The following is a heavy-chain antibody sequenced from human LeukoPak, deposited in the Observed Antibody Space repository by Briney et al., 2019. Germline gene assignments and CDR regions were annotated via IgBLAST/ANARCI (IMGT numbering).Heavy chain of an antibody. J-gene: IGHJ1*01. CDR3: AREPNYGDYVLGLFQH. CDR1: GGSISSSSYY. Sequence: SETLSLTCTVSGGSISSSSYYWGWIRQPPGKGLEWIGSIYYSGSTNYNPSLKSRVTISVDTSKNQFSLKLSSVTAADTAVYYCAREPNYGDYVLGLFQHWGQGTLVTVSS. CDR2: IYYSGST. D-gene: IGHD4-17*01. V-gene: IGHV4-39*07.